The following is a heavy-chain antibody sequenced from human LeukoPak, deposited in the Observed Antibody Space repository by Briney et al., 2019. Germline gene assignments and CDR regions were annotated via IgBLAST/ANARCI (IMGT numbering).Heavy chain of an antibody. CDR2: INHSGST. Sequence: SETLSLTCAVYGGSFSGYYWSWIRQPSGKGLEWIGEINHSGSTNYNPSLKSRVTISVDTSKNQFSLKLSSVTAADTAVYYCARGIGSYGDAYFDYWGQGTLVTVSS. V-gene: IGHV4-34*01. CDR1: GGSFSGYY. D-gene: IGHD4-17*01. CDR3: ARGIGSYGDAYFDY. J-gene: IGHJ4*02.